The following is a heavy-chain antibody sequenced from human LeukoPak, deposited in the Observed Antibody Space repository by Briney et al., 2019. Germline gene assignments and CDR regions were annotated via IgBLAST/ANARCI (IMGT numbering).Heavy chain of an antibody. CDR1: GFTFSTYS. Sequence: GGSLGLSCAASGFTFSTYSMNWVRQAPGKGPEWVSSISGSSTYIYYANSVKGRFTFSRDNAKNSLYLQMNSLRADDTAVYYCARVAAPGDYYYGMDVWGQGTTVTVSS. V-gene: IGHV3-21*01. CDR2: ISGSSTYI. CDR3: ARVAAPGDYYYGMDV. D-gene: IGHD6-13*01. J-gene: IGHJ6*02.